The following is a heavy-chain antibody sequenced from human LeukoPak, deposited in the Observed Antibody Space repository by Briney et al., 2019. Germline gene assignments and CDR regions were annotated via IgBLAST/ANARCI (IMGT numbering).Heavy chain of an antibody. Sequence: KVSCKASGGTFSSYAVSWVRQAPGQGLEWMGRIIPIFGTANYAQKFQGRVTITTDESTSTAYMELSSLRSEDTAAYYCARLTYSSSWYDYWGQGTLVTVSS. J-gene: IGHJ4*02. CDR2: IIPIFGTA. CDR1: GGTFSSYA. D-gene: IGHD6-13*01. CDR3: ARLTYSSSWYDY. V-gene: IGHV1-69*05.